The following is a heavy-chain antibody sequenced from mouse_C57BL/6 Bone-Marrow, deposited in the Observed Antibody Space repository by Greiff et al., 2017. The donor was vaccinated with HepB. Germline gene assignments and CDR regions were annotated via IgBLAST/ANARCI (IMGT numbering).Heavy chain of an antibody. V-gene: IGHV1-82*01. CDR2: IYPGDGDT. Sequence: VKLQESGPELVKPGASVKISCKASGYAFSSSWMNWVKQRPGKGLEWIGRIYPGDGDTNYNGKFKGKATLTADKSSSTAYMQLSSLTSEDSAVYFCAKSYGSFAYWGQGTLVTVSA. CDR1: GYAFSSSW. D-gene: IGHD2-2*01. CDR3: AKSYGSFAY. J-gene: IGHJ3*01.